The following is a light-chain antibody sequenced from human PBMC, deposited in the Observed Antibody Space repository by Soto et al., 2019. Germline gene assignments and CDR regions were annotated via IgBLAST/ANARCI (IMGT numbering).Light chain of an antibody. Sequence: QSVLTQPASVAGSPGQSITVSFTGSSSDVGSYNLVSWFQQHPGKAPKLIIYEGSKRPSGVSNRFSGSKSGNTASLTISGLHAEDEADYYCCSYAGSHTDVFGGGTKLTVL. J-gene: IGLJ2*01. CDR1: SSDVGSYNL. CDR2: EGS. CDR3: CSYAGSHTDV. V-gene: IGLV2-23*01.